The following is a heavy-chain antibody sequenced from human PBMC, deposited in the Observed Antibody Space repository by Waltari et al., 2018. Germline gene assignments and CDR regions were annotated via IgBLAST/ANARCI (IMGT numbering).Heavy chain of an antibody. CDR3: ARDKLRGYSYGYGGWYGMDV. D-gene: IGHD5-18*01. V-gene: IGHV3-53*01. CDR1: GFTVSSTY. CDR2: IYSGGST. Sequence: EVQLVESGGGLIQPGGSLRLSCAASGFTVSSTYMSWVRQAPGKGREWVSVIYSGGSTYYADSVKGRFTISRDNAKNTLYLQMNSLRAEDTAVYYCARDKLRGYSYGYGGWYGMDVWGQGTTVTVSS. J-gene: IGHJ6*02.